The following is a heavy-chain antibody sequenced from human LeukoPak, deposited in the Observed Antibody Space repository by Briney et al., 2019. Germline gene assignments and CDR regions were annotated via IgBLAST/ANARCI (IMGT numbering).Heavy chain of an antibody. Sequence: GGFLRLSCAASGFTFSSHAMSWVRQAPGKGLEWVSGISGSGGFTYYADSVKGRFTISRDNSKNTLYLQMNSLRAEDTAVYYFATAYYYDSRGYDPLDYWGQGTLVTVSS. CDR2: ISGSGGFT. CDR3: ATAYYYDSRGYDPLDY. D-gene: IGHD3-22*01. CDR1: GFTFSSHA. J-gene: IGHJ4*02. V-gene: IGHV3-23*01.